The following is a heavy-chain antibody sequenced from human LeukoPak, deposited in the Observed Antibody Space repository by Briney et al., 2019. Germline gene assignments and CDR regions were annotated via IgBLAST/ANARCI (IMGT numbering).Heavy chain of an antibody. CDR3: ARGDTVTTSFLDY. CDR2: INERGGRT. D-gene: IGHD4-17*01. Sequence: ATVKVSCKASGYTFTSYYMHWVRQAPGQGLEWMGVINERGGRTSYLQKFQGRVTMTRDTSTSTVYMELSSLRSEDTAVYYCARGDTVTTSFLDYWGQGTLVTVSS. V-gene: IGHV1-46*01. CDR1: GYTFTSYY. J-gene: IGHJ4*02.